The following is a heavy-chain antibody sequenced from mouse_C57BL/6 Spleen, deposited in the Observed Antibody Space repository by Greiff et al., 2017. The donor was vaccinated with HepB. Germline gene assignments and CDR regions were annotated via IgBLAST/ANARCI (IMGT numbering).Heavy chain of an antibody. CDR1: GYTFTSYW. CDR2: IYPGNSDT. D-gene: IGHD1-1*01. Sequence: EVQLVESGTVLARPGASVKMSCKTSGYTFTSYWMHWVKQRPGQGLEWIGAIYPGNSDTSYNQKFKGKAKLTAVTSASTAYMELSSLTNEDSAVYYCTRSLYYYGSSYDYFDYWGQGTTLTVSS. V-gene: IGHV1-5*01. J-gene: IGHJ2*01. CDR3: TRSLYYYGSSYDYFDY.